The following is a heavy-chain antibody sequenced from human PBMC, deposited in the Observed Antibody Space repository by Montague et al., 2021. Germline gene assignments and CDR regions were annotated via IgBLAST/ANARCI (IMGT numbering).Heavy chain of an antibody. V-gene: IGHV4-59*13. CDR2: IYYSGST. Sequence: SENRSLTCTFSFFSLRLSSWRWLRQPPGKGLEWIGYIYYSGSTDHNPSLKSRVTISVDMSKNQFSLKLSSATAADTAVYYCARGTIDYGDYCFDYWGQGTLVTVSS. CDR1: FFSLRLSS. J-gene: IGHJ4*02. CDR3: ARGTIDYGDYCFDY. D-gene: IGHD4-17*01.